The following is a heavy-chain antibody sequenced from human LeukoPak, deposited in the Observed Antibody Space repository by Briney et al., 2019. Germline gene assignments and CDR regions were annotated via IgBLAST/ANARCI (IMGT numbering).Heavy chain of an antibody. Sequence: GGSLRLSCAASGFTFSSYAMHWVRQAPGKGLEWGAVISYDGSNKYYADSVKGRFTISGDNSKNTLYLQMNSLRAEDTAVYYCARGQRITGTGTYDYWGQGTLVTVSS. CDR1: GFTFSSYA. D-gene: IGHD1-7*01. CDR3: ARGQRITGTGTYDY. V-gene: IGHV3-30-3*01. CDR2: ISYDGSNK. J-gene: IGHJ4*02.